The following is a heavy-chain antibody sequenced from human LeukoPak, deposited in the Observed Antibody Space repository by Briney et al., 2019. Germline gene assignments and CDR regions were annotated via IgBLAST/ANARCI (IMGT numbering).Heavy chain of an antibody. V-gene: IGHV3-23*01. D-gene: IGHD2-15*01. CDR1: GFTFSIYA. CDR2: ICGGGDTT. J-gene: IGHJ4*02. CDR3: AKGRGGSCYSGLDS. Sequence: PGGSLRLSCAASGFTFSIYAMSWVRLAPGKGLDWVSSICGGGDTTYYADSVKGRFTISRDTSKNTLYLQMDGLRAEDMATYYCAKGRGGSCYSGLDSWGQGTLVTVSS.